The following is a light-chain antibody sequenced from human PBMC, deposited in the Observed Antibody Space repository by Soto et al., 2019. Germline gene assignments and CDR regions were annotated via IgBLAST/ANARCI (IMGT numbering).Light chain of an antibody. CDR1: QSVSSNY. J-gene: IGKJ2*01. CDR3: QQYGRSPPFA. CDR2: GAS. Sequence: EIVLTQSPGTLSLSPGERATLSCRASQSVSSNYIAWYQQNPGQAPRLLIYGASTRATGITDRFSGSGSGTDFTLTISRLEPEDFAVYFCQQYGRSPPFAFGQGTKVEIK. V-gene: IGKV3-20*01.